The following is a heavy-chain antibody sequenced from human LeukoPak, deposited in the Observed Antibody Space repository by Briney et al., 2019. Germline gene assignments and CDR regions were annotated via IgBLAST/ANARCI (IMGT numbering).Heavy chain of an antibody. D-gene: IGHD3-10*01. CDR3: AKHFTRSRTALDY. Sequence: GGSLRLSCAASGFPFSTYDMHWVRQAPGKGLEWVSAISGSGGSTYYADSVKGRFTISRDNSKNTLYLQMNSLRAEDTAVYYCAKHFTRSRTALDYWGQGTLVTVSS. CDR2: ISGSGGST. J-gene: IGHJ4*02. V-gene: IGHV3-23*01. CDR1: GFPFSTYD.